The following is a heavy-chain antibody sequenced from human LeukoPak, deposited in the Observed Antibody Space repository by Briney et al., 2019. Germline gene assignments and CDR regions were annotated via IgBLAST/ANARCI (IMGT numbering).Heavy chain of an antibody. J-gene: IGHJ4*02. Sequence: GGSLRLSCAASGFTFSSYSMNWVRQAPGKGLEWVAFIRYDGSNKYYADSVKGRFTISRDNSKNALYLQMNSLRAEDTAVCYCAKQEVDWNYVVLDYWGQGTLVAVSS. D-gene: IGHD1-7*01. CDR2: IRYDGSNK. CDR3: AKQEVDWNYVVLDY. V-gene: IGHV3-30*02. CDR1: GFTFSSYS.